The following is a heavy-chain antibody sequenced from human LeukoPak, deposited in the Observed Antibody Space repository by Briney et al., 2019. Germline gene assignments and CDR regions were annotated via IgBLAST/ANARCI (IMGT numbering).Heavy chain of an antibody. D-gene: IGHD6-19*01. Sequence: ASVKVSCKASGYIFTSYYMHWMRQAPGQGLEWLGMIIPTGGSTTYAHKFQGRVTMTRDTSTSTVYMELSSLRSEDTAVYYCARAYSGWSSDYWGQGTLVTVSS. CDR3: ARAYSGWSSDY. CDR2: IIPTGGST. CDR1: GYIFTSYY. J-gene: IGHJ4*02. V-gene: IGHV1-46*01.